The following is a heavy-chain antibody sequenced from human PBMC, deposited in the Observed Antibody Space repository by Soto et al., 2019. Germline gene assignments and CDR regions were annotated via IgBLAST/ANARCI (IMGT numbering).Heavy chain of an antibody. D-gene: IGHD6-13*01. CDR1: GFTFSSYA. V-gene: IGHV3-30-3*01. Sequence: GGSLRLSCAASGFTFSSYAMHWVRQAPGKGLEWVAVISYDGSNKYYADSVKGRFTISRDNSKNTLYLQMNSLRAEDTAVYYCAREPQPLDYYYGMDVWGQGTTVTVSS. J-gene: IGHJ6*02. CDR2: ISYDGSNK. CDR3: AREPQPLDYYYGMDV.